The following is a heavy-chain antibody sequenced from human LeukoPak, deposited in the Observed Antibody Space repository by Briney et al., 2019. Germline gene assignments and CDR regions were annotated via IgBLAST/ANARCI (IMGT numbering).Heavy chain of an antibody. CDR2: VSTSRSNT. CDR3: TRERRLSV. D-gene: IGHD6-25*01. Sequence: GGSLRLSCAASGFIFSDYYMSCISQAQGKGLEWDSSVSTSRSNTDYADSVKDRFTISRDNAKNTLYLHINPLRAEDRALNSCTRERRLSVWGRGTLVVVSS. V-gene: IGHV3-11*06. CDR1: GFIFSDYY. J-gene: IGHJ4*02.